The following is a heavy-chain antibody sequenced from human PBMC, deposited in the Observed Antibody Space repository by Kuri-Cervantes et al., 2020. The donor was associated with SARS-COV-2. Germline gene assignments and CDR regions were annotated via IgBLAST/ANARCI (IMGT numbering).Heavy chain of an antibody. Sequence: GRSLRLSCAASGFTFSSYGMHWVRQAPGKGLGWVAVLSYDGSNKYYADSVKGRFTISRDNSKNTLYLQMTSLRAEDTAVYYCAKEERTAFDYWGQGTLVTVSS. V-gene: IGHV3-30*18. CDR2: LSYDGSNK. CDR1: GFTFSSYG. J-gene: IGHJ4*02. CDR3: AKEERTAFDY.